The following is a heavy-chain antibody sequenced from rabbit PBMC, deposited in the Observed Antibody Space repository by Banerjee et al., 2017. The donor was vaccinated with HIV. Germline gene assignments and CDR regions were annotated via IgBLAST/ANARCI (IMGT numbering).Heavy chain of an antibody. Sequence: QSLEESGGDLVKPGASLTLTCTASGFSFSSSYYMYWVRQAPGKGLEWIGCIGTGSSSTYYASWAKGRFTISKTSSTTVTLQMTSLTAADTATYFCAREDWYTGRYNLWGQGTLVTVS. J-gene: IGHJ4*01. CDR1: GFSFSSSYY. CDR2: IGTGSSST. V-gene: IGHV1S40*01. CDR3: AREDWYTGRYNL. D-gene: IGHD7-1*01.